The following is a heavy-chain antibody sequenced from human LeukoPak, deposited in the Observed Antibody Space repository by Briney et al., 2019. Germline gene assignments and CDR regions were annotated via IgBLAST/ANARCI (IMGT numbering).Heavy chain of an antibody. D-gene: IGHD1-1*01. Sequence: PSETLSLTCTVSGGSISSGGYYWSWVRQPPGKGLEWIGEIYHTGSTNYNPSLKSRVTMSVDKSKNQFSLKLSSVTAADTAVYYCAREGGPQSLRGTFDPWGQGTLVTVSS. CDR3: AREGGPQSLRGTFDP. CDR1: GGSISSGGYY. V-gene: IGHV4-39*07. CDR2: IYHTGST. J-gene: IGHJ5*02.